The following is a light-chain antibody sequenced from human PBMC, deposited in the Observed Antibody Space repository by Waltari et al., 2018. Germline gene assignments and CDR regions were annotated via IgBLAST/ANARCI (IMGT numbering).Light chain of an antibody. CDR1: SSLIGNNN. CDR2: DNN. Sequence: HSVLTQQPPLAGAPGQRVTFPCTGASSLIGNNNISRYQQFPAPPPKLLITDNNKRPFGIPDRFSGSKSGTSATLGITGLQTGDEADYYCATWDSRLSVVVFGGGTKVTVL. V-gene: IGLV1-51*01. CDR3: ATWDSRLSVVV. J-gene: IGLJ3*02.